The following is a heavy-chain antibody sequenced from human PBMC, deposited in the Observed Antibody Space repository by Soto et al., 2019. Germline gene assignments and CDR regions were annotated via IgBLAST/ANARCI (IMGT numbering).Heavy chain of an antibody. CDR3: ARGRVDTAMVTQAEANLFDY. J-gene: IGHJ4*02. CDR1: GGTFSSYA. V-gene: IGHV1-69*13. D-gene: IGHD5-18*01. Sequence: VKVSCKASGGTFSSYAISWVRQAPGQGLEWMGGIIPIFGTANYAQKFQGRVTITADESTSTAYMELSSLRSEDTAVYYCARGRVDTAMVTQAEANLFDYWGQGTLVTVSS. CDR2: IIPIFGTA.